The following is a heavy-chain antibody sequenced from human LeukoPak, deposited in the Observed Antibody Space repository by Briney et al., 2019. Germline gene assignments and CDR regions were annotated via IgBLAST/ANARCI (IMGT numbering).Heavy chain of an antibody. J-gene: IGHJ6*02. Sequence: PSETLSLTCTVSGGSLSSGSYYWSWIRQPPGKGLEWIGYIYYSGSTNYNPSLKSRVTISVDTSKNQFSLKLSSVTAADTAVYYCARQTYYYGSGSYNYYGMDVWGQGTTVTVSS. CDR2: IYYSGST. CDR1: GGSLSSGSYY. D-gene: IGHD3-10*01. CDR3: ARQTYYYGSGSYNYYGMDV. V-gene: IGHV4-61*01.